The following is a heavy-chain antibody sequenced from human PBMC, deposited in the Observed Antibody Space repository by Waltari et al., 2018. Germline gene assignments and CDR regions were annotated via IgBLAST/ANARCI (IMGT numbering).Heavy chain of an antibody. D-gene: IGHD5-12*01. CDR3: VRYEY. Sequence: EVQLVESGGGLVQPGGSLRLSCTVSEVPVTNNYISWVRQGPGKGLEWVSIIHKDGRTYYADSVRGRFTISRDSSRNTVYLQMNTLRAEDTAVYFCVRYEYWGQGTLVTVSS. J-gene: IGHJ4*02. CDR2: IHKDGRT. CDR1: EVPVTNNY. V-gene: IGHV3-66*01.